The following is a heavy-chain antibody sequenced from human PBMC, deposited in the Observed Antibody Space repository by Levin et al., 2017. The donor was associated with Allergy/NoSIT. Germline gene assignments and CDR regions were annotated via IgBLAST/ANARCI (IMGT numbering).Heavy chain of an antibody. CDR2: VNCNSGDT. CDR1: GYTFTDHY. D-gene: IGHD4-17*01. Sequence: GESLKISCEAAGYTFTDHYMHWVRQAPGQGLEWMGWVNCNSGDTHYAQKFQDSVTMTRDTSITTAYIEVSSLRFDDTALYFCARNDYGDYVQNFDYWGQGTLVTVSS. J-gene: IGHJ4*02. V-gene: IGHV1-2*02. CDR3: ARNDYGDYVQNFDY.